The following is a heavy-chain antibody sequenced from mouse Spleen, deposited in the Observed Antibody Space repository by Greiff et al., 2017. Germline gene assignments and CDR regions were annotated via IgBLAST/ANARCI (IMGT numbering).Heavy chain of an antibody. J-gene: IGHJ4*01. V-gene: IGHV1-26*01. D-gene: IGHD3-1*01. CDR1: GYTFTDYY. CDR3: ARDSGAMDY. Sequence: EVQLQQSGPELVKPGASVKISCKASGYTFTDYYMNWVKQSHGKSLEWIGDINPNNGGTSYNQKFKGKATLTVDKSSSTAYMELRSLTSEDSAVYYCARDSGAMDYWGQGTSVTVSS. CDR2: INPNNGGT.